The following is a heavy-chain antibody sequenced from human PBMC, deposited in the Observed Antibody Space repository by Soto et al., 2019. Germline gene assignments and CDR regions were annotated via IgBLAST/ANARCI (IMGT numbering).Heavy chain of an antibody. Sequence: EKMACRAPWYPLTNDAVHWVGHAPAQRLEYMGGINARSGNTKYSREFQGIFTIIVDTSSTAAAMDVISLRSEDTAVYYCARDPLGYCSSTSCDDPYDYYYMDVWGKGTTVTVSS. V-gene: IGHV1-3*01. J-gene: IGHJ6*03. CDR3: ARDPLGYCSSTSCDDPYDYYYMDV. CDR2: INARSGNT. CDR1: WYPLTNDA. D-gene: IGHD2-2*01.